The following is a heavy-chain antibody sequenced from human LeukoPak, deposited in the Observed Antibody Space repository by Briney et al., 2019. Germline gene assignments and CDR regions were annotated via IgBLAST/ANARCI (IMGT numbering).Heavy chain of an antibody. J-gene: IGHJ4*02. CDR2: IYYSGST. D-gene: IGHD3-22*01. CDR1: GGSISSYY. Sequence: PSQTLSLTCTVSGGSISSYYWSWIRQPPGKGLEWIGYIYYSGSTNYNPSLKSRVTISVDTSKNQFSLKLSSVTAADTAVYYCARGYYYDSSGYLRDYFDYWGQGTLVTVSS. V-gene: IGHV4-59*01. CDR3: ARGYYYDSSGYLRDYFDY.